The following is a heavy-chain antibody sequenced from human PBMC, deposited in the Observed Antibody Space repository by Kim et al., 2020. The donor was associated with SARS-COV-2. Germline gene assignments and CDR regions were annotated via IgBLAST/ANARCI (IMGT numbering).Heavy chain of an antibody. Sequence: KGRFTISRDNSKNTLYLQMNSLRAEDTAVYYCAKEDDTVTTFYYYGMDVWGQGTTVTVSS. J-gene: IGHJ6*02. D-gene: IGHD4-17*01. V-gene: IGHV3-23*01. CDR3: AKEDDTVTTFYYYGMDV.